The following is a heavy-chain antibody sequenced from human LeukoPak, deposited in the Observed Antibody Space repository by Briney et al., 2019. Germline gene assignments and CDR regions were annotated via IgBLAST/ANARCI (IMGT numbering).Heavy chain of an antibody. V-gene: IGHV3-73*01. CDR1: GFTFDDYA. D-gene: IGHD3-22*01. J-gene: IGHJ5*02. Sequence: GGSLRLSCAASGFTFDDYAMHWVRQASGKGLEWVGRIRSKVNSYATAYAASVKGRFTISRDDSKNTAYLQMNSLKTEDTAVYYCTRRSTDDSSGYYSSWGQGTLVTVSS. CDR3: TRRSTDDSSGYYSS. CDR2: IRSKVNSYAT.